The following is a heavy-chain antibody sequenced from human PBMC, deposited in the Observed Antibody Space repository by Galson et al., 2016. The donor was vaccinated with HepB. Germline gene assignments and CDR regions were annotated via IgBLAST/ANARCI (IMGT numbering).Heavy chain of an antibody. Sequence: SVKVSCKASGYTFTSNDINWVRQATGQGLEWMGWMNPNSGNTGYAQKFQGRVTMTRNTSISTAYMEMSSLRSEDTAAYYCARGYDSSDYYLCLRNYYGYGLDVWGKGTTVTVSS. CDR1: GYTFTSND. CDR2: MNPNSGNT. V-gene: IGHV1-8*01. J-gene: IGHJ6*04. CDR3: ARGYDSSDYYLCLRNYYGYGLDV. D-gene: IGHD3-22*01.